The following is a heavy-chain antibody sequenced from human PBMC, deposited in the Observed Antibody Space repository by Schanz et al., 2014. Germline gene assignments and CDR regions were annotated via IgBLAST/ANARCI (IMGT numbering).Heavy chain of an antibody. CDR1: GGSISSGGYS. Sequence: QVQLQESGPGLVKPSQTLSLTCAVSGGSISSGGYSWSWIRQPPGKGLEWIGYIFFRGSTSYNPSLKSRVTISIDTSKNKFPRRLPSVTAADTAVYYCYGMDVWGQGTTVTVSS. CDR3: YGMDV. J-gene: IGHJ6*02. V-gene: IGHV4-30-4*07. CDR2: IFFRGST.